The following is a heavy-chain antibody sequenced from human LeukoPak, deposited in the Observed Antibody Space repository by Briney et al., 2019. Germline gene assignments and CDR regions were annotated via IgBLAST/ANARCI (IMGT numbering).Heavy chain of an antibody. D-gene: IGHD6-6*01. CDR2: ISAYNGNT. Sequence: ASVKVSCKASGYTFTSYGISWVRQAPGQGLEWMGWISAYNGNTNYAQKLQGRVTMTTDTSTSTAYMELRSLRSDDTAVYYCARVQEYSSSYPFDYWGQGTLVTVSS. J-gene: IGHJ4*02. CDR3: ARVQEYSSSYPFDY. V-gene: IGHV1-18*01. CDR1: GYTFTSYG.